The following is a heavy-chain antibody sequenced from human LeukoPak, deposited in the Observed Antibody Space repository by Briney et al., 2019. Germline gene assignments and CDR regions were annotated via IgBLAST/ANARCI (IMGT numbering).Heavy chain of an antibody. CDR1: GFTFSRYW. CDR2: IKTDGTYT. Sequence: GGSLRLSCAASGFTFSRYWMHWVRQAPGEGLVWVARIKTDGTYTSNADSVKGRFTISRDNAKNTLYLQMNSLRVEDTAIYYCVADLGDYADFWGQGTLVTVSS. CDR3: VADLGDYADF. V-gene: IGHV3-74*01. J-gene: IGHJ4*02.